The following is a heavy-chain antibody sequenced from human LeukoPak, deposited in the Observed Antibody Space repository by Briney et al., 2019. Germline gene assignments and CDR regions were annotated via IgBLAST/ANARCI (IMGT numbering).Heavy chain of an antibody. Sequence: GASVKVSCKASGYTFTSYGISWVRQPPGQGLEWMGWISAYNGNTNYAQKLQGRVTMTTDTSTSTAYMELRSLRSDDTAVYYCARDRPSLGYSSSEAFDYWGQGTLVTVSS. CDR3: ARDRPSLGYSSSEAFDY. J-gene: IGHJ4*02. CDR2: ISAYNGNT. CDR1: GYTFTSYG. D-gene: IGHD6-6*01. V-gene: IGHV1-18*01.